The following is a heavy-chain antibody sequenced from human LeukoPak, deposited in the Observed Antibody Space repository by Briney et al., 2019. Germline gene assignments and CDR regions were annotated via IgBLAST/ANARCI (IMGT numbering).Heavy chain of an antibody. J-gene: IGHJ5*02. D-gene: IGHD4-11*01. CDR3: ARVPTVTSCFDP. Sequence: ASVKVSCKASGYTFTSYGISWVRQAPGQGLEWVGWISAYNGNTNYAQKLQGRVTMTTDTSTSTAYMELRSLRSDDTAVYYCARVPTVTSCFDPWGQGTLVTVSS. CDR2: ISAYNGNT. CDR1: GYTFTSYG. V-gene: IGHV1-18*01.